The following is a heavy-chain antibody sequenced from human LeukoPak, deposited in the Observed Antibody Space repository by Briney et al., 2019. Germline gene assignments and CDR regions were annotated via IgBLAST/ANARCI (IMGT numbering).Heavy chain of an antibody. D-gene: IGHD4-17*01. CDR3: ATRSWDGDRYGGYFEY. CDR2: IIPIFGTA. CDR1: GYTFTGYY. J-gene: IGHJ4*02. Sequence: ASVKVSCKASGYTFTGYYMHWVRQAPGQGLEWMGGIIPIFGTANYAQKFQGRVTITADESTSTAYMELSSLRSEDTAVYYCATRSWDGDRYGGYFEYWGQGILVTVSS. V-gene: IGHV1-69*13.